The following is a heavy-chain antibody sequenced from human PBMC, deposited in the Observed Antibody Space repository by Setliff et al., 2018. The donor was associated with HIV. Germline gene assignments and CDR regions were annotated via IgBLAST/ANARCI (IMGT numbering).Heavy chain of an antibody. CDR1: GFTFSNSG. J-gene: IGHJ4*02. V-gene: IGHV3-30*02. CDR2: IRYDDSDK. Sequence: GGSLRLSCAASGFTFSNSGMHWVRQAPGKGLEWVTFIRYDDSDKDYADSVKGRFTISRDNSKNTLYLQMNSLRAEDTAVYYCAKTPSSGWYSLYLDYWGQGTLVTVSS. D-gene: IGHD6-19*01. CDR3: AKTPSSGWYSLYLDY.